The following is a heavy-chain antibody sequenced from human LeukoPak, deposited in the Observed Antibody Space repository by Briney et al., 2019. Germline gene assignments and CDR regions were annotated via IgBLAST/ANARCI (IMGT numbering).Heavy chain of an antibody. D-gene: IGHD3-10*02. J-gene: IGHJ6*04. CDR2: ISGSGGST. V-gene: IGHV3-23*01. CDR3: AELGITMIGGV. Sequence: GGSLRLSCAASGFTFSSYAMSWVRQAPGKRLEWVSAISGSGGSTYYADSVKGRFTISRDNAKNSLYLQMNSLRAEDTAVYYCAELGITMIGGVWGKGTTVTISS. CDR1: GFTFSSYA.